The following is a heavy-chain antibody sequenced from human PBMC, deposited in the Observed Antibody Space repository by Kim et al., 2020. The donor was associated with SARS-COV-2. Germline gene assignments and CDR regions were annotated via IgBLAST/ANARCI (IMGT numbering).Heavy chain of an antibody. J-gene: IGHJ4*02. Sequence: GGSLRLSCAASGFTFSSYWMHWVRQAPGKGLVWVSRINSDGSSTSYADSVTGRFTISSDNAKNTLYLQMNSLRAEDTAVYYCARAERRTGNLDYWGQGTLVTVSS. CDR2: INSDGSST. CDR1: GFTFSSYW. V-gene: IGHV3-74*01. CDR3: ARAERRTGNLDY. D-gene: IGHD7-27*01.